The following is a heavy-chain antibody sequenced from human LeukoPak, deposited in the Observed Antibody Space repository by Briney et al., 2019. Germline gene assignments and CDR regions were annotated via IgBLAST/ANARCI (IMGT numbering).Heavy chain of an antibody. CDR3: VRGAAPGIMGWFEP. V-gene: IGHV3-48*04. D-gene: IGHD6-13*01. Sequence: PGGSLRLSCAASRFTFSIYWMNWVRQAPGKGLEWVSCISNSGTTTYYADSVKGRFAISRDNAKNSLYLQMTRLRVEDTAVYYCVRGAAPGIMGWFEPWGQGTLVTVSS. CDR2: ISNSGTTT. CDR1: RFTFSIYW. J-gene: IGHJ5*02.